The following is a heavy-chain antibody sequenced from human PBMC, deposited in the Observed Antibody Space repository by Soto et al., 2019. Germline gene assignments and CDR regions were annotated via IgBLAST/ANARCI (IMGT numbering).Heavy chain of an antibody. CDR3: ASSYDFWRGYYPRGVWGWLDL. Sequence: SVKVSCKASGGTFSSYTISWVRQAPGQGLEWMGRIIPILGIANYAQKFQGRVTITADKSTSTAYMELSSLRSEDTAVYYCASSYDFWRGYYPRGVWGWLDLWGQGTLVTVSS. V-gene: IGHV1-69*02. CDR1: GGTFSSYT. J-gene: IGHJ5*02. CDR2: IIPILGIA. D-gene: IGHD3-3*01.